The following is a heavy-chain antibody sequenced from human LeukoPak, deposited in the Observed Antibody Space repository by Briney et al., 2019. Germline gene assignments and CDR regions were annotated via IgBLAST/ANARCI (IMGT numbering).Heavy chain of an antibody. CDR1: GVTVSSIY. J-gene: IGHJ4*02. Sequence: PGGSLRLSCAASGVTVSSIYMGWVRQAPGKGLDWVSVIYPDGRTYYTESVKGRFTISRDSSENSLFLQMNSLRAEDTAVYYFATLKGWYGEGCFDCWGQGTLVTVSS. CDR3: ATLKGWYGEGCFDC. D-gene: IGHD3-10*01. CDR2: IYPDGRT. V-gene: IGHV3-53*01.